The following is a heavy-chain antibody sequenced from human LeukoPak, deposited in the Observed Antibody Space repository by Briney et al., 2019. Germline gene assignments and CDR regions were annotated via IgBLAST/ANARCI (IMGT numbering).Heavy chain of an antibody. CDR3: ARQDRGYSYGPNWFDP. CDR2: MNPNSGNT. V-gene: IGHV1-8*01. Sequence: HGASVKVSCKASGYTFTSYDINWVRQATGQGLEWMGWMNPNSGNTGYAQKFQGRVTMTKNTSISTAYMELSSLRCEDTAVYYCARQDRGYSYGPNWFDPWGQGTLVTVSS. J-gene: IGHJ5*02. CDR1: GYTFTSYD. D-gene: IGHD5-18*01.